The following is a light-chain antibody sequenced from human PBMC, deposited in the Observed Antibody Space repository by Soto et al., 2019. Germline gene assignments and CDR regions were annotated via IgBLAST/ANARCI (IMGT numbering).Light chain of an antibody. CDR3: QQYSSYWT. V-gene: IGKV1-5*01. Sequence: DIQMTQSPSSLSASVGDRVTITCRTSQSISRYLNWYQQKPGRAPKLLIYGASTLESGVPSRFSGSGSGTDFTLTISSLQPDDFATYYCQQYSSYWTFGQGTKVDIK. J-gene: IGKJ1*01. CDR1: QSISRY. CDR2: GAS.